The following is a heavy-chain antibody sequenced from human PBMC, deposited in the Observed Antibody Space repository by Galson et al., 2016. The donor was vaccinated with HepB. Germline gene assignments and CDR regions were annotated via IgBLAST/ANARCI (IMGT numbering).Heavy chain of an antibody. V-gene: IGHV4-39*07. Sequence: SETLSLTCSVSGGSINSSHYYWGWIRQPPGKGLEWIANIYYSGSTYYNPSLKSRVTISVDTSKNQFSLKLNSVTAADTAVYYCARVVSSDWYTDWFDPWGQGTLVTVSS. J-gene: IGHJ5*02. CDR3: ARVVSSDWYTDWFDP. D-gene: IGHD6-19*01. CDR2: IYYSGST. CDR1: GGSINSSHYY.